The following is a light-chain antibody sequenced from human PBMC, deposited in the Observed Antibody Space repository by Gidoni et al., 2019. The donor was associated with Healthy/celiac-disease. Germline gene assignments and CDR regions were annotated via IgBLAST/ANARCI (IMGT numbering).Light chain of an antibody. Sequence: DIQMTPSPSTLSASVGARVTITCRASQSISSWLAWYQQKPVKAPKLLIYKASSLESGVPSRFSGSGSGTEFTLTISSLQPDDFATYYCQQYNSYPWTFGQGTKVEIK. J-gene: IGKJ1*01. V-gene: IGKV1-5*03. CDR3: QQYNSYPWT. CDR1: QSISSW. CDR2: KAS.